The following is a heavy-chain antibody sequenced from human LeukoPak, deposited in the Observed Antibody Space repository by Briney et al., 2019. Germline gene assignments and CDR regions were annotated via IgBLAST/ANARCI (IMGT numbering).Heavy chain of an antibody. D-gene: IGHD5-24*01. J-gene: IGHJ4*02. Sequence: SETLSLTCTVSGGSISSYYWSWIRQPPGKGLEWIGYIYYSGSTNYNPSLKSRITISVDTSKNQFSLKLSSVTAADTAVYFCARDSRVPDGYNHYFDYWGQGTLVTVSS. CDR2: IYYSGST. V-gene: IGHV4-59*01. CDR1: GGSISSYY. CDR3: ARDSRVPDGYNHYFDY.